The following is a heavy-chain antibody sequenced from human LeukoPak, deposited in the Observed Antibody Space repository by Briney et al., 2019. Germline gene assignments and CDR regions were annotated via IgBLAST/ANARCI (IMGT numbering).Heavy chain of an antibody. CDR1: GYTFTSYD. CDR2: MNPNSGNT. V-gene: IGHV1-8*01. CDR3: ARGSQQLVLRYYFDY. D-gene: IGHD6-13*01. J-gene: IGHJ4*02. Sequence: GASVKVSCKASGYTFTSYDINWVRQATGQGLEWMGWMNPNSGNTGYAQKFQGRVTITADESTSTAYMELSSLRSEDTAVYYCARGSQQLVLRYYFDYWGQGTLVTVSS.